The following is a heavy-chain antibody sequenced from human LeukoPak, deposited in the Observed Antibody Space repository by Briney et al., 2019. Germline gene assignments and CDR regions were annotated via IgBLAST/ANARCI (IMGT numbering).Heavy chain of an antibody. CDR1: GFTFSSYA. D-gene: IGHD6-13*01. J-gene: IGHJ4*02. V-gene: IGHV3-74*03. Sequence: GGSLRLSCAASGFTFSSYAMSWVRQAPGKGLVWVSYINSDGTGTMYADSVKGRFTVSRDNAKNTLYLQMNSLRAEDTAVYYCARDDLSWYSGIDYWGQGVLVTASS. CDR3: ARDDLSWYSGIDY. CDR2: INSDGTGT.